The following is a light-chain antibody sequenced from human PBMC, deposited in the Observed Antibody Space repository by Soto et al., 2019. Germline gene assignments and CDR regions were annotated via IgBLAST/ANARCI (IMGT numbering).Light chain of an antibody. CDR2: GAS. CDR3: QQYVSRPLT. J-gene: IGKJ4*01. V-gene: IGKV3-20*01. Sequence: EIVMTQSPATLSVSHGERATLSCRASQSVSSNLAWYQQKPGQAPRLLIYGASSRATGIPDRFSGSGSGTDFTLTISRLEPEDFAVYYCQQYVSRPLTFGGGTKVDIK. CDR1: QSVSSN.